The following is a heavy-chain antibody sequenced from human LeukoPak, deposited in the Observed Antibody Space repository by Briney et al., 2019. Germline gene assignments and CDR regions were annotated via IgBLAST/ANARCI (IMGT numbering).Heavy chain of an antibody. D-gene: IGHD2-21*02. V-gene: IGHV3-23*01. CDR2: ISGGGDIT. J-gene: IGHJ4*02. Sequence: GGSLRLSCAASGFNFANHAMSWVRQTAGKGLEWVSAISGGGDITYYTDSVKGRFTISRDNSKDTLFLQMHSLRPGDTAVYYCVREDTPATANYWGQGTLVTISS. CDR3: VREDTPATANY. CDR1: GFNFANHA.